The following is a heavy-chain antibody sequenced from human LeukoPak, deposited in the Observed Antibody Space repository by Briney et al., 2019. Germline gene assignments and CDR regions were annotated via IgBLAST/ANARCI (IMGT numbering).Heavy chain of an antibody. CDR1: GFTLRSYD. Sequence: GSLRLSCAASGFTLRSYDMSWVRQAPGKGLEWVAATSGSGVNSYYADSVRGRFTISRDNSQNTLYLQMDSLRAEDTALYYCAKEYSGYDFDYWGQGTLVTVSS. J-gene: IGHJ4*02. D-gene: IGHD5-12*01. V-gene: IGHV3-23*01. CDR2: TSGSGVNS. CDR3: AKEYSGYDFDY.